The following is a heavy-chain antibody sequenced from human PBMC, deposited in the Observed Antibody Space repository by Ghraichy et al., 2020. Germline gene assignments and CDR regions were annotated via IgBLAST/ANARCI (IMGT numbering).Heavy chain of an antibody. CDR1: GGSIRSSTYY. CDR2: IFYSGIT. CDR3: ARYYDTRGYGAFDH. Sequence: SETLSLTCTVSGGSIRSSTYYWGWIRQPPGKGLEWIAAIFYSGITYYNPSLKSRVTMSVDTSKNQFSLNLSPVTAADTAVYYCARYYDTRGYGAFDHWGQGTLVTVSS. V-gene: IGHV4-39*01. D-gene: IGHD3-22*01. J-gene: IGHJ4*02.